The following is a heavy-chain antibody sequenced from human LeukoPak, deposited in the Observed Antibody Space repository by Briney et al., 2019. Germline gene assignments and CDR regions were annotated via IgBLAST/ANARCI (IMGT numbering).Heavy chain of an antibody. CDR2: ITGSGDGR. D-gene: IGHD3-9*01. V-gene: IGHV3-23*01. CDR1: GFTFNNHA. J-gene: IGHJ4*02. CDR3: AKDILTYYYGSSGYYFDS. Sequence: GSLRLSCAASGFTFNNHAMTWVRQAPGKGLEWVSVITGSGDGRYYADSVKGRFTISRDNSKNTLHLQMNSLRAEDTALYYCAKDILTYYYGSSGYYFDSWGQGTLVTVSS.